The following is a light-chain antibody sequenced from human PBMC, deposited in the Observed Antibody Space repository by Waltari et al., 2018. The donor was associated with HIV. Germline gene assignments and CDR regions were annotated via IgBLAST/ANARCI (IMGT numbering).Light chain of an antibody. CDR1: QELGNW. CDR2: AAS. V-gene: IGKV1-12*01. CDR3: QQAHSFPPS. J-gene: IGKJ5*01. Sequence: DIQMTQCPFSVSASVGDRVTVFCRATQELGNWLAWYQQKPGKPPKRLIDAASTLQSGVPSRFSGSGSGTDFTLTISNLQPEDFATYYCQQAHSFPPSFGQGTRLEIK.